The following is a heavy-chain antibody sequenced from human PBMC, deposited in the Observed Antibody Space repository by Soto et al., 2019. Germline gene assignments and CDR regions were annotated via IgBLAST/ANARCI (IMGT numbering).Heavy chain of an antibody. J-gene: IGHJ3*02. D-gene: IGHD4-17*01. V-gene: IGHV3-64D*08. CDR3: VQDQSPDYGRNTAADAFDI. Sequence: EGALRLSCSASGFTFSSYAMHWVRQAPGKGLEYVSAISSNGGSTYYADSVKGRFTISRDNSKNTLYLQMSSLRAEDTAVYYSVQDQSPDYGRNTAADAFDIWGQGTMVTVSS. CDR1: GFTFSSYA. CDR2: ISSNGGST.